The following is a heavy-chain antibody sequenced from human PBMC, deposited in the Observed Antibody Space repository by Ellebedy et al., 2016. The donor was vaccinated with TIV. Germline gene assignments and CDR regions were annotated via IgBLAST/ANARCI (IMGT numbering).Heavy chain of an antibody. D-gene: IGHD7-27*01. V-gene: IGHV3-74*01. CDR3: AMGTSGYYYAMNV. J-gene: IGHJ6*02. Sequence: GGSLRLSXVASGFTLGSYRMHWVRQSPGKGLLWVSHISGDGSVTNYADSVKGRSIISRDNDKNILYLQMSSLRAEDTAVYFCAMGTSGYYYAMNVWGQGTMVTV. CDR1: GFTLGSYR. CDR2: ISGDGSVT.